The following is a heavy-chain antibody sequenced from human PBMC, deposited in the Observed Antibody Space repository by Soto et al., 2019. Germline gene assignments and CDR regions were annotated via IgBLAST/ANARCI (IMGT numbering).Heavy chain of an antibody. CDR2: ISYDRSNK. J-gene: IGHJ2*01. D-gene: IGHD2-15*01. V-gene: IGHV3-30*14. CDR3: KQKTAYEVSSRSRHSAEPLSDL. Sequence: KGLEWVAVISYDRSNKYYADSVKGRFTISRDNSKNTLYLQMNSLRAEDTAVFFFKQKTAYEVSSRSRHSAEPLSDL.